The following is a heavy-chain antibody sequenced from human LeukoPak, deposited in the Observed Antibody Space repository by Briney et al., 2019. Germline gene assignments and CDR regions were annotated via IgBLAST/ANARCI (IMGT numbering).Heavy chain of an antibody. D-gene: IGHD3-10*01. V-gene: IGHV4-34*01. CDR3: ARGLFFGLKKKRGARDPSHFDY. CDR1: GGSFRGYY. CDR2: INHSGST. J-gene: IGHJ4*02. Sequence: PSETLSLTCAVYGGSFRGYYWSWIRQPPGKGLEWIGEINHSGSTNYNPSLKSRVTISVDTSKNQFSLKLSSVTAADTAVYHCARGLFFGLKKKRGARDPSHFDYWGQGTLVTVSS.